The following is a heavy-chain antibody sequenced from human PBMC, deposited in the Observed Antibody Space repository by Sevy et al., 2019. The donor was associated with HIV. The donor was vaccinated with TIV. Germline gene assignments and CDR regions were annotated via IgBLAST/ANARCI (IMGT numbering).Heavy chain of an antibody. CDR3: AKEKRKGSSSWYFGWFDP. D-gene: IGHD6-13*01. Sequence: GGSLRLSCAASGFTFSSYGMHWVRQAPGKGLEWVAVISYDGSNKYYADSVKGRFTISRDNSKNTLYLQMNSLRAEETAVYYCAKEKRKGSSSWYFGWFDPWGQGTLVTVSS. J-gene: IGHJ5*02. CDR2: ISYDGSNK. CDR1: GFTFSSYG. V-gene: IGHV3-30*18.